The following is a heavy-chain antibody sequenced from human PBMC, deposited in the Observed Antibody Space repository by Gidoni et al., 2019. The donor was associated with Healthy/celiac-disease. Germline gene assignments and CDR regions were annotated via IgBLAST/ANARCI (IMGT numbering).Heavy chain of an antibody. CDR1: GFTFSSYA. CDR3: GGWYCSSTSCQDAPYYYYGMDV. D-gene: IGHD2-2*01. Sequence: EVQLLESGGGLVQPGGSLRLSCAASGFTFSSYAMSWVRQAPGKGLEWVSAISGSGGSTYYADSVKGRFTISRDNSKNTLYLQMNSLRAEDTAVYYCGGWYCSSTSCQDAPYYYYGMDVWGQGTTVTVSS. CDR2: ISGSGGST. V-gene: IGHV3-23*01. J-gene: IGHJ6*02.